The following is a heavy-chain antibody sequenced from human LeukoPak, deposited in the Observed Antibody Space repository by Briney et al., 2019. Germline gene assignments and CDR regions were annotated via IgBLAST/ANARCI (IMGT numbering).Heavy chain of an antibody. CDR3: AREWTAMDY. J-gene: IGHJ4*02. CDR2: INSDGSST. D-gene: IGHD5-18*01. V-gene: IGHV3-74*01. CDR1: GFTFSSYW. Sequence: AGSLRLSCAASGFTFSSYWTHWVRQAPGKGLVWLSRINSDGSSTSYADSAKGRFTISRDNAKNTLYLKMKSLRAEDTAVYYCAREWTAMDYWGQGTLVTVSS.